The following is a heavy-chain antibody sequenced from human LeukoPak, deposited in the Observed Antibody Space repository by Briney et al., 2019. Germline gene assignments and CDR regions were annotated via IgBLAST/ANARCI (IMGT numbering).Heavy chain of an antibody. CDR1: GFTFSSYG. V-gene: IGHV3-30*02. D-gene: IGHD3-3*01. CDR3: AKAQYDFWSGYYYYYYMDV. Sequence: PGGSLRLSCAASGFTFSSYGMHWVRQAPGKGLEWVAFIRYDGSNKYYADSVKGRFTISRDNSKNTLYLQMNSLRAEDTAVYYCAKAQYDFWSGYYYYYYMDVWGKGTTVTVSS. CDR2: IRYDGSNK. J-gene: IGHJ6*03.